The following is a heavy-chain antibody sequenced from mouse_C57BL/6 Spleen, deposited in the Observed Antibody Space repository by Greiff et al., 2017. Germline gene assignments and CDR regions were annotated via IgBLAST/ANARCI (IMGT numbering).Heavy chain of an antibody. CDR2: IDPENGDT. J-gene: IGHJ2*01. D-gene: IGHD1-1*01. CDR1: GFNIKDDY. CDR3: TEGSSYKVGY. V-gene: IGHV14-4*01. Sequence: VQLQQSGAELVRPGASVKLSCTASGFNIKDDYMHWVKQRPEQGLEWIGWIDPENGDTEYASKFQGKATITADTSSNTAYLQLRSLTSEDAAVYYCTEGSSYKVGYWGQGTTLTVSS.